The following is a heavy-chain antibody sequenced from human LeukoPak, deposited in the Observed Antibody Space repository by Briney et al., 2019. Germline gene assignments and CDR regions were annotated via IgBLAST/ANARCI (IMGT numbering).Heavy chain of an antibody. CDR1: GFTFSSYA. Sequence: GGSLRLSCAASGFTFSSYAMHWVRQAPGKGLEWVAVISYDGSNKYYADSVKGRFTISRDNSTNTLYLQMNSLRAEDTAVYYCARDRAVATPLTYYYYYGMDVWGQGTTVTVSS. CDR3: ARDRAVATPLTYYYYYGMDV. D-gene: IGHD5-12*01. J-gene: IGHJ6*02. V-gene: IGHV3-30-3*01. CDR2: ISYDGSNK.